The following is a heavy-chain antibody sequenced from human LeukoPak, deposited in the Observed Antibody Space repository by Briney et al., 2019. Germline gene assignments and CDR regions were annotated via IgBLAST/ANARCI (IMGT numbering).Heavy chain of an antibody. Sequence: GGSLRLSCAASGFTFSSYWMPWVRQAPGKGRMWVSRIKSDGSETSYADSVKGRFTISRDNARNTLYLQMNSLRPEDTAIYYCASDRVFYGLDVWGQGTTVTVSS. CDR1: GFTFSSYW. CDR2: IKSDGSET. J-gene: IGHJ6*02. CDR3: ASDRVFYGLDV. V-gene: IGHV3-74*01.